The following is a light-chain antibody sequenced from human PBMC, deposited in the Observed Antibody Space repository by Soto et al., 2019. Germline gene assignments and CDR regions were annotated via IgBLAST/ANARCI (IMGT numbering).Light chain of an antibody. Sequence: QSALTQPASVSGSPGQSITVSCTGSSDDIGNFNLVSWYQQYPGKAPKLILYEVNKRPLGVSDRFSGSKSGNTASLTLSGLHAEDEADYHCCSYAGSRWMFGGGTKLTVL. CDR1: SDDIGNFNL. CDR3: CSYAGSRWM. CDR2: EVN. J-gene: IGLJ3*02. V-gene: IGLV2-23*02.